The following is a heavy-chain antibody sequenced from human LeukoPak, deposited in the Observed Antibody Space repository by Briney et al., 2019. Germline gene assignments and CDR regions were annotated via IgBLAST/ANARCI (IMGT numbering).Heavy chain of an antibody. J-gene: IGHJ4*02. CDR1: GFTFSDYY. D-gene: IGHD3-3*01. V-gene: IGHV3-23*01. Sequence: PGGSLRLSCAASGFTFSDYYMIWIRQAPGKGLEWVSTISGSGGSTNYADSVKGRCTISRDNSKNTLYLQMNSLRAEDTAVYYCAKNGLSDFWSDYWGQGTLVTVSS. CDR2: ISGSGGST. CDR3: AKNGLSDFWSDY.